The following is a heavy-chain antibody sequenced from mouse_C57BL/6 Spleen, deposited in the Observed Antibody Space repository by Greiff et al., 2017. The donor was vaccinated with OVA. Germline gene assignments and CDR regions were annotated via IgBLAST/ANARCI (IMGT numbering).Heavy chain of an antibody. J-gene: IGHJ3*01. Sequence: VQLQQSGPELVKPGASVKISCKASGYTFTDYYMNWVKQSHGKSLEWIGDIHPNNGATSYNQKFKGKATLTVDKSSSTAYMELRSLTSEDSAVYYCTRNYPFAYWGQGTLVTVSA. CDR3: TRNYPFAY. V-gene: IGHV1-26*01. CDR2: IHPNNGAT. CDR1: GYTFTDYY.